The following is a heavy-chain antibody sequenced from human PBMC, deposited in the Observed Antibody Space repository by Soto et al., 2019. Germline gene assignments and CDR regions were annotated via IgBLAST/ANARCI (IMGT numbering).Heavy chain of an antibody. Sequence: GASVKVSCKASGYTFTSYAMHWGRQAPGQRLEWMGWINAGNGNTEYSQKFQGRVTITRDTSASTAYMELSSLRSEDTAVYYCAIGGMEGYYISHAFDIWGQGTMVTVSS. CDR3: AIGGMEGYYISHAFDI. CDR2: INAGNGNT. D-gene: IGHD1-26*01. CDR1: GYTFTSYA. J-gene: IGHJ3*02. V-gene: IGHV1-3*01.